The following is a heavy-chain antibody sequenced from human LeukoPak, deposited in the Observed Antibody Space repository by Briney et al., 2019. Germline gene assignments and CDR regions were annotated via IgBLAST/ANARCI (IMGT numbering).Heavy chain of an antibody. V-gene: IGHV1-46*01. CDR3: ARVRGGGHYFDY. Sequence: ASVKVSCKASGYTFTSYYVLWVRQAPGQGLEWMGIINPSGGTTNYAQKFQGRVTMTRDTSTSTVHMELSSLRSEDTAVYYCARVRGGGHYFDYWGPGALVTVPS. J-gene: IGHJ4*02. CDR1: GYTFTSYY. CDR2: INPSGGTT. D-gene: IGHD3-16*01.